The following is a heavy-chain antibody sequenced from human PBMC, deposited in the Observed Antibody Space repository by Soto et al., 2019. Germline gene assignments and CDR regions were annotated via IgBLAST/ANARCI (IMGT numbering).Heavy chain of an antibody. CDR3: ATLWGQD. CDR2: IYYSGST. V-gene: IGHV4-39*01. D-gene: IGHD3-10*01. Sequence: QLQLQESGPGLVKPSENLSLACTVSGGSIRSSSYYWGWIRQPPGKGLEWIGRIYYSGSTYYNPSLKSRVPISVDTSKNQFSLKLSSVTAADTAVYYCATLWGQDWGQGTLVTVS. J-gene: IGHJ4*02. CDR1: GGSIRSSSYY.